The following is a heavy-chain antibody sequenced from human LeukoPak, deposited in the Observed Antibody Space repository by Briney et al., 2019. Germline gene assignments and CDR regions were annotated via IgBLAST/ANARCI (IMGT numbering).Heavy chain of an antibody. Sequence: GGSLRLSCAASGFTFSSYWMSWVRQAPGKGLEWVANIKQDGSEKYYVDSVKGRFTISRDNAKNSLYLQMNSLRAEDTAVYYCAKSNYYDSSGYYDYYYGMDVWGQGTTVTVSS. V-gene: IGHV3-7*01. J-gene: IGHJ6*02. D-gene: IGHD3-22*01. CDR3: AKSNYYDSSGYYDYYYGMDV. CDR1: GFTFSSYW. CDR2: IKQDGSEK.